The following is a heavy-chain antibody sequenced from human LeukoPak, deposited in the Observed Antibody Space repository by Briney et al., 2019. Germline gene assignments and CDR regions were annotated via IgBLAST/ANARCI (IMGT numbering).Heavy chain of an antibody. CDR1: GYTFTNYW. V-gene: IGHV5-51*01. J-gene: IGHJ4*02. D-gene: IGHD3-10*01. CDR2: IYPGDSDT. CDR3: ARQTIRGVIASPFDY. Sequence: GESLKISCKGSGYTFTNYWIAWVRQIPGKGLGWMGVIYPGDSDTRYSPPFQDQVTISADKSITTAYLQWNSLKASDTAMYYCARQTIRGVIASPFDYWGQGTLVTVSS.